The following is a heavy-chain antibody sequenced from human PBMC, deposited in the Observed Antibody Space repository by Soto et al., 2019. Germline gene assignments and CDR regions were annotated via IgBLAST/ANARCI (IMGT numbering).Heavy chain of an antibody. CDR1: GCTLTELS. CDR3: ATASYYDSSGSFWFDP. V-gene: IGHV1-24*01. CDR2: FDPEDGET. Sequence: GASVKVSCKVSGCTLTELSMHWVRQAPGKGLERMGGFDPEDGETIYAQKFQGRVTMTEDTSTDTAYMELSSLRSEDTAVYYCATASYYDSSGSFWFDPWGQGTLVTVSS. J-gene: IGHJ5*02. D-gene: IGHD3-22*01.